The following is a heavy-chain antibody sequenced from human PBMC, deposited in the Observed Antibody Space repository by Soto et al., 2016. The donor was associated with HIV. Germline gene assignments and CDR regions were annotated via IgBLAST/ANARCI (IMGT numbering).Heavy chain of an antibody. V-gene: IGHV3-9*01. D-gene: IGHD6-19*01. J-gene: IGHJ4*02. CDR2: ISWNSGNI. CDR1: GFSFDEYA. CDR3: VKDNSGWYYFDY. Sequence: EVQLVESGGGLVQPGRSLRLSCAASGFSFDEYAMHWVGQVPGKGLEWVSGISWNSGNIGYADSVKGRFTISRDNAKNSLVLQMNSLRPEDTAFYYCVKDNSGWYYFDYWGQGTLVTVSS.